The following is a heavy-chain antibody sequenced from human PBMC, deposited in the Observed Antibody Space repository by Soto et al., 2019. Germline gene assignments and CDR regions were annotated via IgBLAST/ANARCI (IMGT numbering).Heavy chain of an antibody. CDR2: IYHSGST. CDR3: AREPGYCSSTSCSGYYMDV. Sequence: QVQLQESGPGLVKPSGTLSLTCAVSRGSISSSNWWSWVRQPPGKGLEWIGEIYHSGSTNYNPSLKSRVTISVDKSKNQFSLKLSSVTAADTAVYYCAREPGYCSSTSCSGYYMDVWGKGTTVTVSS. D-gene: IGHD2-2*01. J-gene: IGHJ6*03. V-gene: IGHV4-4*02. CDR1: RGSISSSNW.